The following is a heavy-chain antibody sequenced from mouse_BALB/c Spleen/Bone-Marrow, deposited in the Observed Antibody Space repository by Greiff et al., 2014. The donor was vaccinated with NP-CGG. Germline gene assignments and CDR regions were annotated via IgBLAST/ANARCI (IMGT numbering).Heavy chain of an antibody. CDR1: GFTFSSYG. CDR3: ARVYGWYFDV. J-gene: IGHJ1*01. Sequence: VQLKQSGGGLVQPGGSLKLPCVASGFTFSSYGMSWVRQTPDKRLELIATINNNGSSTYYPDSVKGQFTISRDNAKNTLYLQMSSLKSEDTAMYYCARVYGWYFDVWGAGTTVTVSS. CDR2: INNNGSST. V-gene: IGHV5-6-3*01. D-gene: IGHD1-1*01.